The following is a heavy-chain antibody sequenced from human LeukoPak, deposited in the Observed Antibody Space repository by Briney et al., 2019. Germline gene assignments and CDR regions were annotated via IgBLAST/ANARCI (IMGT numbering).Heavy chain of an antibody. D-gene: IGHD5-18*01. Sequence: SETLSLTCTVSGGSISSYYWSWIRQSAGKGLEWIGRIYSRGTTNYNPSPKGRVTMSVDTSKNQFSLKVSSVTAADTAVYYCAREVRHSYGLDAFDIWGQGTMVTVSS. J-gene: IGHJ3*02. V-gene: IGHV4-4*07. CDR2: IYSRGTT. CDR1: GGSISSYY. CDR3: AREVRHSYGLDAFDI.